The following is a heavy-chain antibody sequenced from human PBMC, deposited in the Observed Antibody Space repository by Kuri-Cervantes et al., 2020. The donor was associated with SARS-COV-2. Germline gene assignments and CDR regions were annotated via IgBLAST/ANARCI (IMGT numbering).Heavy chain of an antibody. Sequence: GGSLRLSCAASGFTFSSYWMSWVRQAPGKGLEWVANIKQDGSEKYYVDSVKGRFTISRDNAKNSLYLQMNSLRAEDTAVYYCAKEKGDSSGYRPLVYAFDIWGQGTMVTVSS. CDR1: GFTFSSYW. J-gene: IGHJ3*02. CDR2: IKQDGSEK. CDR3: AKEKGDSSGYRPLVYAFDI. D-gene: IGHD3-22*01. V-gene: IGHV3-7*03.